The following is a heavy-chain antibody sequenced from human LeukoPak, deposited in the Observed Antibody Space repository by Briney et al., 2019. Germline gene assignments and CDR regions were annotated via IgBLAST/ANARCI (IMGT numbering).Heavy chain of an antibody. CDR1: GGTFSSYT. J-gene: IGHJ3*02. CDR2: IIPILGIA. D-gene: IGHD1-1*01. CDR3: ARDLEAFDAFDI. V-gene: IGHV1-69*04. Sequence: SVKVSCKASGGTFSSYTISWVRQAPGQGLEWTGRIIPILGIANYAQKFQGRVTITADKSTSTAYMELSSLRSEDTAVYYCARDLEAFDAFDIWGQGTMVTVSS.